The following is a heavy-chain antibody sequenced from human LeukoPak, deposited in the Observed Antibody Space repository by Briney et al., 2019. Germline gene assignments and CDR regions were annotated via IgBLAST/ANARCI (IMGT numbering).Heavy chain of an antibody. CDR3: ARGYVNMITFGGVMGY. CDR1: GDSVSSNSAA. J-gene: IGHJ4*02. CDR2: TYYRSKWYN. D-gene: IGHD3-16*01. V-gene: IGHV6-1*01. Sequence: SQTLSLTCAISGDSVSSNSAAWNCIRQSPSRGLEWLGRTYYRSKWYNDYAVSVKSRITINPDTSKNQFSLQLNSVTPEDTAVYYCARGYVNMITFGGVMGYWGQGTLVTVSS.